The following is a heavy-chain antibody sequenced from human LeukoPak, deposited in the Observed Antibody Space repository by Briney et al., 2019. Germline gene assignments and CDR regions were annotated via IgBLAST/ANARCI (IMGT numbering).Heavy chain of an antibody. CDR2: INPHSGGT. Sequence: ASVKVSCKASGYAFSDYYIHWVRQAPGQGLEWMGWINPHSGGTNSAQKFQGRVTMTRDTSISTAYMELNNLRSDDTAVYYRMRSVGSTDWYAYWGQGTQVIVSS. CDR1: GYAFSDYY. V-gene: IGHV1-2*02. CDR3: MRSVGSTDWYAY. D-gene: IGHD3-9*01. J-gene: IGHJ4*02.